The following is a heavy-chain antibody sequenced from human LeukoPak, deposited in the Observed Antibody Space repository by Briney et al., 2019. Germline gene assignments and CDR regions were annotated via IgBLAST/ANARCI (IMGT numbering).Heavy chain of an antibody. D-gene: IGHD2-8*01. Sequence: SQTLSLTCAISGDSVSSNSAAWNWIRQSPSRGLEWLGRTYYRSKWYNDYAVSVKSRITINPHTSKNQFSLQLNTVTPEDTAVYYCAREDTPTIVLMVYATSKQLALRDYFDYWGQGTLVTVSS. CDR1: GDSVSSNSAA. V-gene: IGHV6-1*01. CDR2: TYYRSKWYN. J-gene: IGHJ4*02. CDR3: AREDTPTIVLMVYATSKQLALRDYFDY.